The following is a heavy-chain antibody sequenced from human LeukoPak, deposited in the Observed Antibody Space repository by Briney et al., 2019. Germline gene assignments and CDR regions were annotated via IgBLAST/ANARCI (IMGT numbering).Heavy chain of an antibody. CDR2: IRYDGSNK. J-gene: IGHJ5*02. Sequence: GGSLRLSCAASGFTFSSYGMHWVRQAPGKGLEWVAFIRYDGSNKYYADSVKGRFTISRDSSKNTLYLQMNSLRAEDTAVYYRARGGWFGELSWFDPWGQGTLVTVSS. V-gene: IGHV3-30*02. CDR1: GFTFSSYG. CDR3: ARGGWFGELSWFDP. D-gene: IGHD3-10*01.